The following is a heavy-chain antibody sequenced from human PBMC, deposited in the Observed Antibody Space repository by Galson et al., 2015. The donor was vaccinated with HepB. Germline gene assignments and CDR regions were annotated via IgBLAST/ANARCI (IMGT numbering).Heavy chain of an antibody. Sequence: SVKVSCKASGYTFTNYCINWVRQAPGQGLEWMGVINPSLGTTAYAQKFQGRVTMTRDTSTSTVYMELSSLRSEDTAVYYCARVGVVVRGSIGLGGLDVWGQGTTVTVSS. J-gene: IGHJ6*02. CDR3: ARVGVVVRGSIGLGGLDV. CDR2: INPSLGTT. V-gene: IGHV1-46*01. CDR1: GYTFTNYC. D-gene: IGHD3-10*01.